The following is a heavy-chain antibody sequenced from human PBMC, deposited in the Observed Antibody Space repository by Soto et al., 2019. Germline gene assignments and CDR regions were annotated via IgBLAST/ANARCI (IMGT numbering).Heavy chain of an antibody. J-gene: IGHJ6*02. CDR3: ERDVNYDSSGYHPWPMDV. CDR1: GFTLSSLP. V-gene: IGHV3-30-3*01. CDR2: ISYDGSNQ. D-gene: IGHD3-22*01. Sequence: HPGGSLKPSLEAFGFTLSSLPLPGSRQLPGRGLKGVAVISYDGSNQYYADSVKGRFTISGDNSKNTLYMQMNSLRAEDTAVYYCERDVNYDSSGYHPWPMDVWGQGTTVTVSS.